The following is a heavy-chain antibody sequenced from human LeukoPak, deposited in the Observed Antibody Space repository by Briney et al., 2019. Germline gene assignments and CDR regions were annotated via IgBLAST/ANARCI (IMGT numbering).Heavy chain of an antibody. V-gene: IGHV4-31*03. Sequence: SQTLSLTCTVSGGSISSGGYYWSWLRQHPGKGLEWIGYIYYSGSTYYNPSLKSRVTISVDTSKNQFSLKLSSVTAADTGVYYCARTGYYYGMDVWGQGTTVTVSS. CDR3: ARTGYYYGMDV. CDR1: GGSISSGGYY. J-gene: IGHJ6*02. CDR2: IYYSGST.